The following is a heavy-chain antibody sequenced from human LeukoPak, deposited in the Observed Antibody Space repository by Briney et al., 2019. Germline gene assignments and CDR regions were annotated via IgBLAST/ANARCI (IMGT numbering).Heavy chain of an antibody. D-gene: IGHD3-16*02. CDR3: ARDCVWGSYRYFDY. V-gene: IGHV4-59*01. CDR1: GGSISNYY. Sequence: SETLSLTCTVSGGSISNYYWSWLRQPPGKGLEWIGSIFYSGSTNYNPSLKSRVTISVDTSKNHFSLKLSSVTAADTAVYYCARDCVWGSYRYFDYWGQGALVTVSS. J-gene: IGHJ4*02. CDR2: IFYSGST.